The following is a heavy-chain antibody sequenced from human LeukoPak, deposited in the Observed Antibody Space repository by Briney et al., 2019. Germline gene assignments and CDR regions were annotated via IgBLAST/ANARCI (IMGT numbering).Heavy chain of an antibody. CDR3: ARGGPLSSGWYDYFDY. J-gene: IGHJ4*02. V-gene: IGHV3-21*01. D-gene: IGHD6-19*01. Sequence: PGGSLRLSCAASGFTFSSYSMNWVRQAPGKGLEWVSSISSSSSYIYYADSVRGRFTISRDNAKNSLYLQMNSLRAEDTAVYYCARGGPLSSGWYDYFDYWGQGTLVTVSS. CDR2: ISSSSSYI. CDR1: GFTFSSYS.